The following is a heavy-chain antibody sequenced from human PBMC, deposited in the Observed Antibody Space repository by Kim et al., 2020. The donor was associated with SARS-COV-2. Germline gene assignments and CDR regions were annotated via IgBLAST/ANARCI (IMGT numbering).Heavy chain of an antibody. CDR2: ISNDANNT. J-gene: IGHJ3*01. V-gene: IGHV3-30*04. Sequence: GGSLRLSCAASGFTFSDFAFHWVRQAPGKGLEWVAVISNDANNTDDAESVRGRFTISRDNAKNTLYLQMNSLRAEDTAVYYCARGGYSSSWSIGEAFDFWGQGKMVTVSS. CDR1: GFTFSDFA. D-gene: IGHD6-13*01. CDR3: ARGGYSSSWSIGEAFDF.